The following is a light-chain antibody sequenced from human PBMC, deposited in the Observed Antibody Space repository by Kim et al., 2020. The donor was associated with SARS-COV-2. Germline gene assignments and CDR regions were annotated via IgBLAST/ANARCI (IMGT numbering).Light chain of an antibody. J-gene: IGKJ1*01. V-gene: IGKV1-5*03. CDR3: QQHKTSLWT. Sequence: DIQLTQSPSTLSASVGDRVTIICRASESISDWLAWYQHKPGRAPKILIRKASTLESGVSSRFSGSGSGTEFTLTISRLQPEDFANYYCQQHKTSLWTFGQGTKVEIK. CDR2: KAS. CDR1: ESISDW.